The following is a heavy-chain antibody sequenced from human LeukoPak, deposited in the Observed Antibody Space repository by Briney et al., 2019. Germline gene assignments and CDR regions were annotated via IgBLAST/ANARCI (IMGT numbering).Heavy chain of an antibody. CDR1: GGSFSGYY. J-gene: IGHJ4*02. CDR2: INHSGST. V-gene: IGHV4-34*01. D-gene: IGHD2-2*02. CDR3: ARGGPYCSSTSCYRRTWDYFDY. Sequence: SETLSLTCAVYGGSFSGYYWSWIRQPPGKGLEWIGGINHSGSTNYNPSLKSRVTISVDTSKNQFYLKLRSVTAADTAVYYCARGGPYCSSTSCYRRTWDYFDYWGQGTLVTVSS.